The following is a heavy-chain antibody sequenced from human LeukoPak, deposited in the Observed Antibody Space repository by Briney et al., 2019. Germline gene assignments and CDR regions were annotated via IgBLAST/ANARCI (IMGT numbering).Heavy chain of an antibody. CDR2: ISGSGGST. V-gene: IGHV3-23*01. Sequence: PGGSLRLSCAASGFTFSSYGMHWVRQAPGKGLEWVSAISGSGGSTYYADSVKGRFTISRDNSKNTLYLQMNSLRAEDTAVYYCAKDDVLLWFGELEFDYWGQGTLVTVSS. CDR3: AKDDVLLWFGELEFDY. CDR1: GFTFSSYG. D-gene: IGHD3-10*01. J-gene: IGHJ4*02.